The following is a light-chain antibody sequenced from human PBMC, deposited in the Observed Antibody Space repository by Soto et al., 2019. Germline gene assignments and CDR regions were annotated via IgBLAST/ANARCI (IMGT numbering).Light chain of an antibody. V-gene: IGLV2-14*01. CDR2: EVS. CDR1: SSDIGAYNY. J-gene: IGLJ2*01. CDR3: SSYASTSTLVL. Sequence: QSALTQPASVSGYPGQSITISCTGTSSDIGAYNYASGYPQHPGKAPKLMMYEVSNRPSGVSNRFSGSKAGNTASLTSSGLPGEDEAEYYCSSYASTSTLVLCGVGTKLTFL.